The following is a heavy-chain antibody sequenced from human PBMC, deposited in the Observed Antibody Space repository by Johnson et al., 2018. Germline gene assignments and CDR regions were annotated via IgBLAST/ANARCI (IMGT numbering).Heavy chain of an antibody. V-gene: IGHV3-33*01. J-gene: IGHJ6*02. D-gene: IGHD3-10*01. Sequence: QVQLVESGGGVVQPGRSLRLSCAASGFTFSSYGMHWVRQAPGKGLEWVAVIWYDGSNKYYADSVKGRFTISRDNSKNTLYLQMNSLRAEDTAWYYCASLSSGTVDYYYYGMDVWGQGTTVTVSS. CDR2: IWYDGSNK. CDR1: GFTFSSYG. CDR3: ASLSSGTVDYYYYGMDV.